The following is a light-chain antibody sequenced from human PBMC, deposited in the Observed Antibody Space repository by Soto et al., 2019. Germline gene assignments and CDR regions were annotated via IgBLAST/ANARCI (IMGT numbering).Light chain of an antibody. J-gene: IGLJ1*01. V-gene: IGLV2-23*02. Sequence: SVRTQPAAMSWTPGDAITISCPGTSSDVGSYNLVSWYQQHPGKAPKVMIYEVSKRPSGVPNRFSGSKSGNTASLTISGLQAEYEADSYCWSSAGSRSYFFGTGTKVPFL. CDR3: WSSAGSRSYF. CDR1: SSDVGSYNL. CDR2: EVS.